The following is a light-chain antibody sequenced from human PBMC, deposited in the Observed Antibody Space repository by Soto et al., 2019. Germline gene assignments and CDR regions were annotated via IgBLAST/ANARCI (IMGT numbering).Light chain of an antibody. CDR3: QQYNSHSLYS. CDR2: YAS. J-gene: IGKJ2*01. V-gene: IGKV1-5*01. CDR1: QSVRSW. Sequence: DIQLTQSPSILSASVGDRVTITCRASQSVRSWLAWYQQKPGKAPKLLIYYASNLASGVPSRFSGSGSGTEYTLSISSLQPEDFATYFCQQYNSHSLYSFGQGTKLEIK.